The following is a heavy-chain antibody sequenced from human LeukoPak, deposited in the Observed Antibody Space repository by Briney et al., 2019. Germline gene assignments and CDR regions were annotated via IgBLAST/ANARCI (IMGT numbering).Heavy chain of an antibody. D-gene: IGHD2-15*01. Sequence: GGSLRLSCAASGFTFSSYSMNWVRQAPGKGLEWVSSISSSSSYIYYADSVKGRFTISRDNAKNSLYLQMNSLRAEDTAVYYCAGDQTEDIVVVVAAPNGWFDPWGQGTLVTVSS. CDR3: AGDQTEDIVVVVAAPNGWFDP. V-gene: IGHV3-21*01. CDR2: ISSSSSYI. CDR1: GFTFSSYS. J-gene: IGHJ5*02.